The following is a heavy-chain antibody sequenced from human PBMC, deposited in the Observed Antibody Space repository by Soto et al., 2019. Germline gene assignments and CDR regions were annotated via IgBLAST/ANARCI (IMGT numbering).Heavy chain of an antibody. Sequence: ASVKVSCKASGYIFTSYYIHWVRQAPGQGLEWMGWINPFDGSRMFAQSFQGRVTMTRDTSISTAYMELSSLRSDDTAVYFCARDREPMMASYYYYGMNVWGQGTTVTVS. CDR3: ARDREPMMASYYYYGMNV. J-gene: IGHJ6*02. V-gene: IGHV1-2*02. D-gene: IGHD3-22*01. CDR2: INPFDGSR. CDR1: GYIFTSYY.